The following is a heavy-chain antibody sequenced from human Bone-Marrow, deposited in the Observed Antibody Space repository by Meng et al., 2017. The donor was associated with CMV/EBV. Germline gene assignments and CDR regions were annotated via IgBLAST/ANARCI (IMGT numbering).Heavy chain of an antibody. CDR3: ERARDCSSTSSYFGFGY. CDR1: GYTFIGYY. J-gene: IGHJ4*02. D-gene: IGHD2-2*01. V-gene: IGHV1-2*02. CDR2: INPNSGGT. Sequence: ASVKVSFLASGYTFIGYYMHWVRQAPGQGLEWMGWINPNSGGTNYAQKVQGRVTMTRDTSISTAYMELSRLRVDVTGVYFCERARDCSSTSSYFGFGYWGQGTLVTVSS.